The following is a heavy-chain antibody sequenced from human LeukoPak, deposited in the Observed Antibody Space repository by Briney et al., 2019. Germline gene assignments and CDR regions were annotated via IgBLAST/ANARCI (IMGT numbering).Heavy chain of an antibody. CDR2: ISPYNGNT. D-gene: IGHD6-19*01. V-gene: IGHV1-18*01. Sequence: GASVKVSCKASGYTFTSYGISRVRQAPGQGLEWMGWISPYNGNTNYAQNLQGRVTMTTDKSTSTAYMELRSLRSDDTAVYYCARDRTIAVAGAGYWGQGTLVTVSS. CDR1: GYTFTSYG. J-gene: IGHJ4*02. CDR3: ARDRTIAVAGAGY.